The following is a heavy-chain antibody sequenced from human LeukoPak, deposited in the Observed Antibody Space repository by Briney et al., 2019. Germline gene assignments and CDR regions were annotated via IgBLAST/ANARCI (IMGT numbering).Heavy chain of an antibody. V-gene: IGHV1-24*01. Sequence: ASVKVSCKVSGYTLTELSMHWVRQAPGKGLEWMGGFDPEDGETIYAQKFQGRVTITADESTSTAYMELSSLRSEDTAVYYCARDAPDILAGYYIHSYYFDYWGQGTLVTVSS. CDR3: ARDAPDILAGYYIHSYYFDY. CDR1: GYTLTELS. J-gene: IGHJ4*02. D-gene: IGHD3-9*01. CDR2: FDPEDGET.